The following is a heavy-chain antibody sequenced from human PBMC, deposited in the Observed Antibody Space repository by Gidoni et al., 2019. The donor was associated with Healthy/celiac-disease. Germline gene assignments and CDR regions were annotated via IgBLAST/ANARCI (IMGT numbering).Heavy chain of an antibody. CDR1: GVTFSSYS. Sequence: EVQLVESGGGLVKHGGSLRLSYAASGVTFSSYSRNWVRQAPGKGLEWGSSISSSISYISYADSVKGRFTISRDNAKNSLYLQMSSLRAEDTAVYYCARDGVSGYDPYFDYWGQGTLVTVSS. CDR3: ARDGVSGYDPYFDY. D-gene: IGHD5-12*01. J-gene: IGHJ4*02. CDR2: ISSSISYI. V-gene: IGHV3-21*01.